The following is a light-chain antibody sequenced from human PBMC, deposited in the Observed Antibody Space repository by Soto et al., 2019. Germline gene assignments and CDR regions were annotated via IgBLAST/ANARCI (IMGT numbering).Light chain of an antibody. Sequence: ELVLTQSPGTLSLSPGEGATLSCRASQSVSTTYLAWYQQKPGQAPRFLIYGASNRATGIPDRFSGSGSGTDFTLTISRLEPEDFAVYFCQQYGRSPPFTFGQGNKVEIK. V-gene: IGKV3-20*01. J-gene: IGKJ2*01. CDR2: GAS. CDR3: QQYGRSPPFT. CDR1: QSVSTTY.